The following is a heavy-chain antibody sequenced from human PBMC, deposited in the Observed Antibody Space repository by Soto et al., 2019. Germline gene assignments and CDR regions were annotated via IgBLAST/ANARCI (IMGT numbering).Heavy chain of an antibody. J-gene: IGHJ3*02. V-gene: IGHV1-69*13. D-gene: IGHD3-9*01. CDR1: GGTFSSYA. Sequence: SVKVSCKASGGTFSSYAISWVRQAPGQGLEWMGGIIPIFGTANYAQKFQGRVTITADESTSTAYMELSSLRSDDTAVYYCARGTGRDRRYFDWLLGFRSDDAFDIWGQGTMVTVSS. CDR3: ARGTGRDRRYFDWLLGFRSDDAFDI. CDR2: IIPIFGTA.